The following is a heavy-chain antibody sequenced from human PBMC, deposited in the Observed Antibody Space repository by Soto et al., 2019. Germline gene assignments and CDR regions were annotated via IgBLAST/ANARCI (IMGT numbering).Heavy chain of an antibody. J-gene: IGHJ4*02. V-gene: IGHV3-21*01. D-gene: IGHD6-19*01. CDR2: ISSRSSYI. CDR1: GFTFSSYS. Sequence: EVQLVESGGGLVKPGGSLRLSCAASGFTFSSYSMNWVRQAPGKGLEWVSSISSRSSYIYYADSVKGRFTISRDNAKNSLYLQMNSLRAEDTAVYYCARDGGVGSGWYVDYWGQGTLVTVSS. CDR3: ARDGGVGSGWYVDY.